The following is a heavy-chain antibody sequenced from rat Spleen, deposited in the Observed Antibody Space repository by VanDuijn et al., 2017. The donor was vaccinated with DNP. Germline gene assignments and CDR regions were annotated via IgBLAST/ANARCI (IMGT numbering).Heavy chain of an antibody. V-gene: IGHV5-25*01. CDR3: ARQPTGFGVRLPGEFAY. CDR1: GFTFSNYD. Sequence: EVQLVESGGGLVQPGRSLKLSCAASGFTFSNYDMAWVRQAPTKGLEWVASISPSGGSTYYRDSGKGRFTVSRDNAKSTLYLQMDSLRSEDTATYYCARQPTGFGVRLPGEFAYWGQGTLVTVSS. J-gene: IGHJ3*01. D-gene: IGHD4-3*01. CDR2: ISPSGGST.